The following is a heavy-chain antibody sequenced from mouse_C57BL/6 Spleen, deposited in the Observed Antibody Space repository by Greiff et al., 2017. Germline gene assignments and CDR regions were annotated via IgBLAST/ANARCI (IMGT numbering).Heavy chain of an antibody. Sequence: QVQLQQPGAELVKPGASVKLSCKASGYTFTSYWMHWVKQRPGQGLEWIGMIHPNSGSTNYNEKFKSKATLTVDKSSSTAYMQLSSLTSEDSAVYYCARDITTVVPTDAYWGQGTLVTVSA. CDR3: ARDITTVVPTDAY. CDR2: IHPNSGST. D-gene: IGHD1-1*01. J-gene: IGHJ3*01. CDR1: GYTFTSYW. V-gene: IGHV1-64*01.